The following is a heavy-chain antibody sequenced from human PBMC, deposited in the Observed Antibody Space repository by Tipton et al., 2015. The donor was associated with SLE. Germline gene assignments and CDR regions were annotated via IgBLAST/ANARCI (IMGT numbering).Heavy chain of an antibody. CDR1: GFTFDDYG. CDR3: ARGRLGYYDSSDYYSFDY. CDR2: INWNGGST. D-gene: IGHD3-22*01. V-gene: IGHV3-20*04. Sequence: SLRLSCAASGFTFDDYGMSWVRQAPGKGLEWVSGINWNGGSTGYADSVKGRFTISRDNAKNSLYLQMNSLRAEDTALYYCARGRLGYYDSSDYYSFDYWGQGTLVTVSS. J-gene: IGHJ4*02.